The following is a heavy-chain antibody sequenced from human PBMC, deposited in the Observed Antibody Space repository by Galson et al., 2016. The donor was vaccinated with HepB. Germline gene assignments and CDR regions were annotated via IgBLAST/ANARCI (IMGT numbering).Heavy chain of an antibody. CDR1: GASISSHY. V-gene: IGHV4-4*07. D-gene: IGHD4-17*01. CDR3: VRVLRNDYGDYYFDY. CDR2: LYTSGST. Sequence: ETLSLTCNVSGASISSHYWSWIRQSAERGLEWIGRLYTSGSTIYNPSLKSRVTMSADTSKDQLSLELTSVSAADTATYYCVRVLRNDYGDYYFDYWGRGTLVTVSS. J-gene: IGHJ4*02.